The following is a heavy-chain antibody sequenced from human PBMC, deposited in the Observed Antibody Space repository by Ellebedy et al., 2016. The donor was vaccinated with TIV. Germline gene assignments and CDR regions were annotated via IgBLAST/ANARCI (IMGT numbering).Heavy chain of an antibody. J-gene: IGHJ4*02. CDR1: GFTFTSYS. CDR2: FSYDGSNE. CDR3: ARDLDKSSGWYGGAAY. Sequence: GESLKISCTASGFTFTSYSMHCVRQAPGKGLEWVAAFSYDGSNEYYADSVKGRFTVSRDNSITTVYLEMNSLRAEDTALYYCARDLDKSSGWYGGAAYWGQGTQVTVSS. D-gene: IGHD6-19*01. V-gene: IGHV3-30*03.